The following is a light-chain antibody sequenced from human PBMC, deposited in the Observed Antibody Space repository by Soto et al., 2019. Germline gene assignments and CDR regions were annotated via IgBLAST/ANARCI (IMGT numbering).Light chain of an antibody. Sequence: DIPMTQSPSSLSASVGDRVTITCQASQDISNYLNWYQQKPGKAPKLLIYDASNLETGVPSRFSGSGCGTDFTSTISSLQPEDIATYYCQQYDNLPLTFGPGTKVVIK. V-gene: IGKV1-33*01. CDR2: DAS. CDR3: QQYDNLPLT. J-gene: IGKJ3*01. CDR1: QDISNY.